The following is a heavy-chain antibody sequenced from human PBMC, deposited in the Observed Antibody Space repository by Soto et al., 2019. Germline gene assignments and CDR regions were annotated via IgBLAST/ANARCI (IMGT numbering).Heavy chain of an antibody. CDR1: GGSISSYY. J-gene: IGHJ4*02. CDR3: ACSIEVADAEGFDY. D-gene: IGHD6-19*01. Sequence: QVQLQESVPGLVKPSETLSLTCTVSGGSISSYYWSWIRQPPGKGLEWIGYIYYSGSTNYNPSLKSRVTISVDTSKNQFSLKLSSVTAADTAVYYCACSIEVADAEGFDYWGQGTLVTVSS. V-gene: IGHV4-59*08. CDR2: IYYSGST.